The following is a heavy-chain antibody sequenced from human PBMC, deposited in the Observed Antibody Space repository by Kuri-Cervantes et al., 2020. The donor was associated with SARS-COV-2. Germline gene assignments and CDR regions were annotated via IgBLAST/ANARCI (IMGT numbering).Heavy chain of an antibody. Sequence: GESLKISCAASGFTFSNSDMHWVRQRPGKGLEWVAFIRNDGTARQYVDSVKGRFTISRDNYKSTVHLQVNSLRVKDTAVYYCAKDHGSDWTFPGSWGQGTQVTVSS. V-gene: IGHV3-30*02. CDR3: AKDHGSDWTFPGS. CDR2: IRNDGTAR. J-gene: IGHJ5*02. D-gene: IGHD6-19*01. CDR1: GFTFSNSD.